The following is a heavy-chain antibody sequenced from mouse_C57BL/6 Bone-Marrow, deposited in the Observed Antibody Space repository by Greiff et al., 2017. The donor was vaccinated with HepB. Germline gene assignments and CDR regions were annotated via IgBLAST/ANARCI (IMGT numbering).Heavy chain of an antibody. D-gene: IGHD1-1*01. Sequence: VQLQQSGAELVRPGASVKLSCKASGYTFTDYYINWVKQRPGQGLEWIARIYPGSGNTYYNEKFKGKATLTAEKSSSTAYMQLSSLTSEDSAVYFCAREDYGSSLYFDVWGTGTTVTVSS. CDR2: IYPGSGNT. V-gene: IGHV1-76*01. CDR1: GYTFTDYY. CDR3: AREDYGSSLYFDV. J-gene: IGHJ1*03.